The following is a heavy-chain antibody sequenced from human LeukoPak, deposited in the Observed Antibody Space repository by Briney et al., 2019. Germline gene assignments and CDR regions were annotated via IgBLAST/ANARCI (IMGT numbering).Heavy chain of an antibody. V-gene: IGHV3-7*01. CDR2: IKQDGSEK. Sequence: GGSPRLSCAASGFTFSSYWMSWVRQAPGKGLEWVAKIKQDGSEKYYVDSVKGRFTISRDNAKNSLYLQMNSLRAEDTAVYYCASGGYSSGSYYFDYWGQGTLVTVSS. D-gene: IGHD6-19*01. CDR3: ASGGYSSGSYYFDY. J-gene: IGHJ4*02. CDR1: GFTFSSYW.